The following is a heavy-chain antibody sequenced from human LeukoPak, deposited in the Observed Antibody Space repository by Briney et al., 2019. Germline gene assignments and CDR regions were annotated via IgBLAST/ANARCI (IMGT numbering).Heavy chain of an antibody. J-gene: IGHJ4*02. V-gene: IGHV4-4*09. Sequence: PSETLSLTCTVSGGSISSYYWSWIRQPPGKGLEWIGYIYTSGSTNYNPSLKSRVTISVDTSKNQFSLKLSSVTAADTAVYYCARHAADTVGNIDYWGQGTPVTVSS. D-gene: IGHD1/OR15-1a*01. CDR1: GGSISSYY. CDR3: ARHAADTVGNIDY. CDR2: IYTSGST.